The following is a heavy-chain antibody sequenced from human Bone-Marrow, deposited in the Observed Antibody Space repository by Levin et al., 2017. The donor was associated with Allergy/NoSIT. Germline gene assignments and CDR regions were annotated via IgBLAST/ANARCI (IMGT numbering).Heavy chain of an antibody. J-gene: IGHJ5*02. D-gene: IGHD2-2*01. V-gene: IGHV3-11*01. CDR1: GFTFSDYY. CDR2: ISSTGSTI. Sequence: PGGSLILSCAASGFTFSDYYMSWIRQAPGKGLEWVSYISSTGSTIYYADSVKGRFTISRDNAKNSLYLQMNSLRAEDTAVYYCARAGLGYCTSTSCWWFDPWGQGTLVTVSS. CDR3: ARAGLGYCTSTSCWWFDP.